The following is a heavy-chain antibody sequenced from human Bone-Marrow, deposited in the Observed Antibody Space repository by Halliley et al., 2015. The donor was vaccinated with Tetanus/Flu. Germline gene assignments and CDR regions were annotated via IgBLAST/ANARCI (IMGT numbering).Heavy chain of an antibody. V-gene: IGHV1-69*01. D-gene: IGHD1-1*01. CDR2: IIPIFGTP. CDR1: GATFSSYA. Sequence: QLVQSGSEVKKPGSSVKVSCKASGATFSSYAFSWVRQAPGQGLEWMGGIIPIFGTPTYAQTLRGRLTITADESTSTAYMELTSLISEGTAVYYCVTPSDWNDRSAPQGGFDYWGQGTHATVSS. CDR3: VTPSDWNDRSAPQGGFDY. J-gene: IGHJ4*02.